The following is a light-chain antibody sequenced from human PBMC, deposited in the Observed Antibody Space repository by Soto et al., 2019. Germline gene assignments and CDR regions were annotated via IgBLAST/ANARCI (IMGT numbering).Light chain of an antibody. J-gene: IGKJ5*01. Sequence: EMVLTQSPGTLSLSPGVKATLSCRASRSGSSDDLAWYQQQPGQAPRLLIFGASNRATGIPDRFSGSGSGTDFTLTISRLEPEDFVVYYCQHYGTSPGTFGQGTRLEIK. CDR3: QHYGTSPGT. CDR1: RSGSSDD. V-gene: IGKV3-20*01. CDR2: GAS.